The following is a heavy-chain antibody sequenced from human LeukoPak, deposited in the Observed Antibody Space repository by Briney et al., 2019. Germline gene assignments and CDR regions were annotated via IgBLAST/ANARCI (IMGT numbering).Heavy chain of an antibody. CDR3: ARDHYDFWSGYFDRGGVGDY. D-gene: IGHD3-3*01. CDR2: IKQDGSEK. J-gene: IGHJ4*02. CDR1: GFTLSSYW. Sequence: GGSLRLSCAASGFTLSSYWMSWVRQAPGTGLEWGANIKQDGSEKYYVDSVKGRFTISRDNAKNSLYLQMNSLRAEDTAVYYCARDHYDFWSGYFDRGGVGDYWGQGTLVTVSS. V-gene: IGHV3-7*01.